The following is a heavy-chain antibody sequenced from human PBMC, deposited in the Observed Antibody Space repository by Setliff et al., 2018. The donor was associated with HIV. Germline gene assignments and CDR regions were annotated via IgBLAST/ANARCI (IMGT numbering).Heavy chain of an antibody. CDR3: TRVNDAYGRALDY. V-gene: IGHV3-49*03. CDR1: GFSFGDYA. CDR2: IRSNAYGGTT. J-gene: IGHJ4*02. D-gene: IGHD1-1*01. Sequence: RLSCTASGFSFGDYAMSWFRQAPGKGLEWVGFIRSNAYGGTTECAASVKGRFTISRDDSKRIAYLQMNSLKTEDTGVYYCTRVNDAYGRALDYWGQGTLVTVSS.